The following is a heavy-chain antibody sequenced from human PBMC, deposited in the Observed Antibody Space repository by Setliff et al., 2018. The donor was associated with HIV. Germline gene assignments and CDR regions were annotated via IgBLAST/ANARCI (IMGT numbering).Heavy chain of an antibody. CDR2: IYYSGST. V-gene: IGHV4-39*01. CDR1: GGSISSSNYY. Sequence: KPSETLSLTCTVSGGSISSSNYYWGWIRQPPGKGLEWVGNIYYSGSTYYNPSLKSRVTISVDTSKNQFSLNLNSVTAADTAVYYCARGYAFDIWGQGTMVTVSS. CDR3: ARGYAFDI. J-gene: IGHJ3*02.